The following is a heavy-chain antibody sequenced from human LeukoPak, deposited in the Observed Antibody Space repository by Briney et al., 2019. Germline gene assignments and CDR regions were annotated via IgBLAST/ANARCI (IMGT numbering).Heavy chain of an antibody. J-gene: IGHJ4*02. V-gene: IGHV3-23*01. CDR1: GFTFNTYT. CDR2: ISGGGGST. D-gene: IGHD1-26*01. Sequence: GGSLIRSCAASGFTFNTYTMNWVRQAPGKGLEWVSTISGGGGSTYYADSVKGRFTISRDNSKNTLYLQVNSLRAEDTAVYYCAKGGKWDVTPFDYWGQGTLVTVSS. CDR3: AKGGKWDVTPFDY.